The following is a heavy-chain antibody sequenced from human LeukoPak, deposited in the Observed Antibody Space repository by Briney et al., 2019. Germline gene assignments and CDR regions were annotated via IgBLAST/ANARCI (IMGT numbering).Heavy chain of an antibody. D-gene: IGHD3-3*01. V-gene: IGHV3-7*01. Sequence: GGSLRLSCAASGFTFSSYWMSWVRQAPGKGLEWVANIKQDGSEKYYVDSVKGRFTISRDNAKNSLYLQMNSLRAEDTAVYYCARGYYDFWSGYYSFWGQGTLVTVSS. CDR1: GFTFSSYW. J-gene: IGHJ4*02. CDR2: IKQDGSEK. CDR3: ARGYYDFWSGYYSF.